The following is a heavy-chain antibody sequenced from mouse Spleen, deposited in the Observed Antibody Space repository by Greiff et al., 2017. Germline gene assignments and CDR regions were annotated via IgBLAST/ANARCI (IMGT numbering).Heavy chain of an antibody. Sequence: VQLQESGPELVKPGASVKISCKASGYAFSSSWMNWVKQRPGKGLEWIGRIYPGDGDTNYNGKFKGKATLTADKSSSTAYMQLSSLTSEDSAVYFCANYYGSLNAMDYWGQGTSVTVSS. V-gene: IGHV1-82*01. D-gene: IGHD1-1*01. J-gene: IGHJ4*01. CDR2: IYPGDGDT. CDR3: ANYYGSLNAMDY. CDR1: GYAFSSSW.